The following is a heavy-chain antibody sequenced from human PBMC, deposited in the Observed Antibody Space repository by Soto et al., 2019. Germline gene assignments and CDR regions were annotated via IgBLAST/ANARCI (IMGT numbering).Heavy chain of an antibody. CDR1: RGSISSGTNY. J-gene: IGHJ4*02. CDR3: ARADPDASVGY. Sequence: PSETLSLTCTVSRGSISSGTNYWAWIRQPPGKGLEWIANIYYSGSTYYNPSLKSRVTISADTSKNQFSLRMNSMIAADTAVYYCARADPDASVGYWGQGTLVTVSS. D-gene: IGHD2-15*01. CDR2: IYYSGST. V-gene: IGHV4-39*07.